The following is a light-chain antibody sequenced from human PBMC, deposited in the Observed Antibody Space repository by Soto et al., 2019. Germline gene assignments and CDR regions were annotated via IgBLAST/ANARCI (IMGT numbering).Light chain of an antibody. J-gene: IGLJ1*01. V-gene: IGLV2-11*01. CDR3: CSYAGSPRYV. CDR1: SSDVGGYNY. CDR2: AVS. Sequence: QSALTQPRSVSGSPGQSVTISCTGTSSDVGGYNYVSWYQQHPGKAPKVMIYAVSERPSGVPDRFSGSKSGNTASLTTSGLQAEDEADYYCCSYAGSPRYVFGTGTKLTVL.